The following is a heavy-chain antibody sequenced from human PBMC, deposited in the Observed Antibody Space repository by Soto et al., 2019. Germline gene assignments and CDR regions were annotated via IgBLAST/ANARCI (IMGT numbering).Heavy chain of an antibody. CDR2: ISASTRNT. J-gene: IGHJ2*01. Sequence: QVQLVQSGGEVKKPGASVKVSCQAPGYTFSDYAISWVRQAPGQGLEWMGWISASTRNTDQAQNFQGRVIMTLDTSTNTAYMELRSLRSDDTAVYYCVRCYCSVGSCYACWHFDLRGRGTLVTVSS. CDR3: VRCYCSVGSCYACWHFDL. D-gene: IGHD2-15*01. V-gene: IGHV1-18*01. CDR1: GYTFSDYA.